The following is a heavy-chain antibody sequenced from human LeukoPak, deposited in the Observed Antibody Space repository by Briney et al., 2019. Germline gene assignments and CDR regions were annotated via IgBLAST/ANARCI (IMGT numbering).Heavy chain of an antibody. CDR1: AYTFTGYY. D-gene: IGHD3-10*01. CDR3: ARGKVTMVRGGSGLDY. Sequence: ASVTVSCTASAYTFTGYYMHWMRLAPGQGLEWMGWINTNSGGTNYAQKFHGRVTMTRDTSISKAYMKLSRVRSDETAVYYCARGKVTMVRGGSGLDYWGQGTLVTVSS. CDR2: INTNSGGT. J-gene: IGHJ4*02. V-gene: IGHV1-2*02.